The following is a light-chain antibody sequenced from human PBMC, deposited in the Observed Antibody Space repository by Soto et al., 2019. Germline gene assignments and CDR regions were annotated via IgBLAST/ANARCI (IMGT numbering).Light chain of an antibody. CDR1: SSNIGSNY. V-gene: IGLV1-47*01. Sequence: QPVLTQPPSASGTPGQRVTISCSGSSSNIGSNYVYWYQQHPGTAPKLLIYRSNQRPSGVPDRFSGSKSGTSASLAISGLRSEDEADYYCASWDDSLSGVVFGGGTKLTVL. CDR3: ASWDDSLSGVV. CDR2: RSN. J-gene: IGLJ2*01.